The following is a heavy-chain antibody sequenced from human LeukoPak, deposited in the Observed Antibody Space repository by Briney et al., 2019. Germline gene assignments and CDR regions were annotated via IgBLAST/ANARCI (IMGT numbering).Heavy chain of an antibody. D-gene: IGHD3-22*01. J-gene: IGHJ5*02. Sequence: GGSLRLSCAASGFTFDDYAMHWVRQAPGKGLEWVSGISWNSGSIGYADSVKGRFTISRDNAKNSLYLQMNSLRAEDTALYYCAKDVSDSSGSNWFDPWGQGTLVTVSS. V-gene: IGHV3-9*01. CDR3: AKDVSDSSGSNWFDP. CDR1: GFTFDDYA. CDR2: ISWNSGSI.